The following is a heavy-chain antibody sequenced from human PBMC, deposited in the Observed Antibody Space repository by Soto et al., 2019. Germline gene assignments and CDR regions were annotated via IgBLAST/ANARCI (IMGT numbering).Heavy chain of an antibody. CDR1: GFSLSTSGVG. CDR3: AHKGGGDRILDY. D-gene: IGHD3-16*01. Sequence: QITLKESGPTLVKPTQTLTLTCTFSGFSLSTSGVGVGWIRQPPGKALEWLALIYWDDAKHYSPSLKSRLTITKGTSKNQVVLKMTNKDPVDTATYYCAHKGGGDRILDYWGQGTLVTVSS. CDR2: IYWDDAK. J-gene: IGHJ4*02. V-gene: IGHV2-5*02.